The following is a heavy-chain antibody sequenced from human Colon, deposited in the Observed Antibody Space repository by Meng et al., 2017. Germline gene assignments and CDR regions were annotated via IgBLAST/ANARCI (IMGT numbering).Heavy chain of an antibody. CDR3: ARDRKHYGERGWFDP. Sequence: QLQREVAVPGLVQPSQTLSLTLTVSGGSISSVDYYWSWIRQPPGKGLEWIGYIYYSGSTYSNASLKSRDTISIDRSKNQFSLKLSSVTAADTAVYYCARDRKHYGERGWFDPWGQGTLVTVSS. V-gene: IGHV4-30-4*01. J-gene: IGHJ5*02. CDR1: GGSISSVDYY. CDR2: IYYSGST. D-gene: IGHD4-17*01.